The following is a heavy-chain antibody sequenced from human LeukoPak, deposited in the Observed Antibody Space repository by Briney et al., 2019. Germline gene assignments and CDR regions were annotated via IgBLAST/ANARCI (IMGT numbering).Heavy chain of an antibody. D-gene: IGHD2-2*01. CDR2: VYSSGST. V-gene: IGHV3-66*01. J-gene: IGHJ6*02. CDR1: GFTASSNY. CDR3: ARVSDQLLRIGMDV. Sequence: GRCLRLSCAASGFTASSNYMSWVRPAPGKGLEWVSVVYSSGSTYYADSVKARFTFSRDNSKNAMYFQMNSLRAEDTAVYYCARVSDQLLRIGMDVWGQGTTVTVSS.